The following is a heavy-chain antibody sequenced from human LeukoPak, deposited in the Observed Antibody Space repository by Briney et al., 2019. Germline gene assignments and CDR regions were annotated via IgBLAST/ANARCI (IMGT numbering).Heavy chain of an antibody. CDR2: IYHSEST. CDR1: GGSIDSPNW. V-gene: IGHV4-4*02. D-gene: IGHD3-10*01. CDR3: ARTLGNYGSGSYDALDI. J-gene: IGHJ3*02. Sequence: TSETLSLTCVVSGGSIDSPNWWSWVRQPPGKGLEWIGEIYHSESTNYKSSLQSRGTISVDKSKNQFSLRLNSVTAADTAVYYCARTLGNYGSGSYDALDIWGQGTMVTVSS.